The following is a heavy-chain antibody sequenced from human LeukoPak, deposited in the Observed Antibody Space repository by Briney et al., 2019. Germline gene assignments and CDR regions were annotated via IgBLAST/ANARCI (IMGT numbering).Heavy chain of an antibody. CDR2: ISGGGGST. D-gene: IGHD1-7*01. CDR3: AKEYNWNYEY. J-gene: IGHJ4*02. CDR1: GFTFRNYV. V-gene: IGHV3-23*01. Sequence: PGGSLRLSCAASGFTFRNYVMSWVRQAPGKGLEWVSTISGGGGSTYYADSVKGRFTISRDNSKNTLHLQMNSLRAEDTAVFYCAKEYNWNYEYWGQGTLVTVSS.